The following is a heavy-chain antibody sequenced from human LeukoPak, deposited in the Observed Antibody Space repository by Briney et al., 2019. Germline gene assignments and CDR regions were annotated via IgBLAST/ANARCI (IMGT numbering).Heavy chain of an antibody. CDR3: ATDLLVIVATIGAFDI. V-gene: IGHV1-24*01. J-gene: IGHJ3*02. CDR1: GYTLTELS. CDR2: FDPEDGET. D-gene: IGHD5-12*01. Sequence: ASVKVSCKVFGYTLTELSMHWVRQAPGKGLEWMGGFDPEDGETIYAQKFQGRVTMTEDTSTDTAYMELSSLRSEDTAVYYCATDLLVIVATIGAFDIWGQGTMVTVSS.